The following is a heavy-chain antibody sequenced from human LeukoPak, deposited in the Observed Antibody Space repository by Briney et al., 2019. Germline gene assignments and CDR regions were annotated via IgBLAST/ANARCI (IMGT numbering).Heavy chain of an antibody. V-gene: IGHV4-61*02. CDR1: GGSISSGSYY. J-gene: IGHJ5*02. D-gene: IGHD2-15*01. Sequence: PSETLSLTCTVSGGSISSGSYYWNWIRQPAGKGLEWIGCIYTSGSTNYNPSLKSRVTISVDTSKNQFSLKLSSVTAADTAVYYCAREVDYSPPDQFEWFDPWGQGTLVTVSS. CDR3: AREVDYSPPDQFEWFDP. CDR2: IYTSGST.